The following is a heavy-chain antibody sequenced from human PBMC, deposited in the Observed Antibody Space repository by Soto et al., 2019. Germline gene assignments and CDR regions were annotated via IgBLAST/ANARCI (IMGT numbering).Heavy chain of an antibody. V-gene: IGHV3-30*03. CDR1: GLSFSNYG. J-gene: IGHJ4*02. CDR3: ARDSNRENYLEH. CDR2: TSFNGNNK. Sequence: QVQLVESGGGVVQPGRSLRLSCAASGLSFSNYGMHWVRRAPGKGLEWVAVTSFNGNNKWYTDSVKGRFTISRDNSKNTLYLQMDSLRDEDTAVYYCARDSNRENYLEHWGPGTLVTVSS.